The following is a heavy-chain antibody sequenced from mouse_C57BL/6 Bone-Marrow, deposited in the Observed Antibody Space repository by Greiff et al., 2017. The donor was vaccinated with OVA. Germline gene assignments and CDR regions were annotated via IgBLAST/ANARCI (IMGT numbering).Heavy chain of an antibody. V-gene: IGHV1-50*01. J-gene: IGHJ4*01. CDR1: GYTFTSYW. D-gene: IGHD2-12*01. CDR3: ARRYYT. CDR2: IDPSDSYT. Sequence: VQLQQPGAELVKPGASVKLSCKASGYTFTSYWMQWVKQRPGQGLEWIGEIDPSDSYTNYNQKFKGKATLTVDTSSSTAYMQLSSLTSEDSAVYYCARRYYTWGQGTSVTVSS.